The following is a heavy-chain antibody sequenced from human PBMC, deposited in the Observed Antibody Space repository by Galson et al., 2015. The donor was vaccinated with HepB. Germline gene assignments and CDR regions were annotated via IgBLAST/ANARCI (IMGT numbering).Heavy chain of an antibody. CDR2: ISSSSSYI. J-gene: IGHJ4*02. V-gene: IGHV3-21*01. CDR3: ARLGEEPFDY. Sequence: SLRLSCAASGFTFSSYGMHWVRQAPGKGLEWVSSISSSSSYIYYADSVKGRFTISRDNAKNSLYLQMNSLRAEDTAVYYCARLGEEPFDYWGQGTLVTVSS. D-gene: IGHD3-16*01. CDR1: GFTFSSYG.